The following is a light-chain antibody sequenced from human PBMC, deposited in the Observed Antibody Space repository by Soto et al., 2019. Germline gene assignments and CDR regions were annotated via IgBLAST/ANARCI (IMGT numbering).Light chain of an antibody. CDR2: WAS. Sequence: DIVMTQSPDSLAVPLGERATINCKSSQSVLYRSNNKNELAWYQQKPGQPPNLLIYWASTRESGVPDRFSGSGSGTDFTLTISSLQAEDVAVYYCQQYYSPPWTFGQGTKVEIK. CDR1: QSVLYRSNNKNE. V-gene: IGKV4-1*01. CDR3: QQYYSPPWT. J-gene: IGKJ1*01.